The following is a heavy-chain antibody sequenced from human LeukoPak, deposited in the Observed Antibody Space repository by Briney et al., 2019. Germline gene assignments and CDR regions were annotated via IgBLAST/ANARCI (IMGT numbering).Heavy chain of an antibody. CDR2: IIHSFGIT. J-gene: IGHJ4*02. V-gene: IGHV1-69*04. Sequence: PWASVTLTCTASGGTFSSYAISWMRQAPGKGLEWMGRIIHSFGITNYAHKFKGRVTITADKSKTTAYMYLSSLRSEDAAVYDCARVASDRYCSGGSCYSDYWGQGTLVTVSS. CDR1: GGTFSSYA. CDR3: ARVASDRYCSGGSCYSDY. D-gene: IGHD2-15*01.